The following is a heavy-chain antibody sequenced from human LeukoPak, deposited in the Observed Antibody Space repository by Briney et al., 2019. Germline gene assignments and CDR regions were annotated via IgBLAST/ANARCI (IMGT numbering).Heavy chain of an antibody. J-gene: IGHJ4*02. V-gene: IGHV3-23*01. D-gene: IGHD1-26*01. CDR1: GFTFSGYG. CDR3: SRDRSGSYY. CDR2: ISDSDDTT. Sequence: PGGSLRLSCAASGFTFSGYGMTWVRQAPGKGLEWVSTISDSDDTTFYAESVKGRFTISRDNSKNTLYLQMNSLRAEDTATYYCSRDRSGSYYWGQGILVAVSS.